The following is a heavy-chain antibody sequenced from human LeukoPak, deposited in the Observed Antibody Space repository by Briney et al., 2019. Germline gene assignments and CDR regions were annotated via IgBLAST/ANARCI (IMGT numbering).Heavy chain of an antibody. CDR3: ARESALCERDCGWLQSVDY. CDR2: INPSGGST. J-gene: IGHJ4*02. CDR1: GYTFTSYY. D-gene: IGHD5-24*01. V-gene: IGHV1-46*01. Sequence: ASVKVSCKASGYTFTSYYMHWVRQAPGQGLEWMVIINPSGGSTSYAQKFQGRVTITREKSTSTVYMELSSLRSEDTAVYYCARESALCERDCGWLQSVDYWGQGTLVTVSS.